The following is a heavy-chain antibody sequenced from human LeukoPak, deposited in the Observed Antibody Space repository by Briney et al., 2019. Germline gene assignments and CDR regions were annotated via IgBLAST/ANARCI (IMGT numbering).Heavy chain of an antibody. CDR1: GYTFTSYG. D-gene: IGHD6-19*01. J-gene: IGHJ4*02. CDR3: AQGSGWSNYFDY. CDR2: INAGNGNT. V-gene: IGHV1-3*01. Sequence: GASVKVSCKASGYTFTSYGLHWVRQAPGQRLEWMGWINAGNGNTKYSQQFQGRVTITRDTPASTAYMELSSLRSEDTAVYYCAQGSGWSNYFDYWGQGTLVTVSS.